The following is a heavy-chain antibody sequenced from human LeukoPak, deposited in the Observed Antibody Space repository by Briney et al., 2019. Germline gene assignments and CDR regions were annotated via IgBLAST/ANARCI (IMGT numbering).Heavy chain of an antibody. CDR2: INPNSGGT. V-gene: IGHV1-2*06. J-gene: IGHJ6*02. D-gene: IGHD6-19*01. CDR3: ARARLTNFGAVADKRMDV. Sequence: ASVKVSCKASGYTFTGYYMHWVRQAPGQGLEWMGRINPNSGGTNYAQKFQGRVTMTRDTSISTAYMELSRLRSDDTAVYYCARARLTNFGAVADKRMDVWGQGTTVTVSS. CDR1: GYTFTGYY.